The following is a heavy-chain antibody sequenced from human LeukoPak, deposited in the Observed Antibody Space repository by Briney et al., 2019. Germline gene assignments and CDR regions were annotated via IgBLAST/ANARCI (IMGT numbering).Heavy chain of an antibody. CDR3: ATATIYSGSHTVFDY. D-gene: IGHD1-26*01. J-gene: IGHJ4*02. Sequence: ASVKVSCKVSGYTLTELSMHWVRQAPGKGLEWMGGFDPEDGETIYAQKFQGRVTMTEDTSTDTAYMELSSLRSEDTAVYYCATATIYSGSHTVFDYWGQGTLVTISS. CDR2: FDPEDGET. CDR1: GYTLTELS. V-gene: IGHV1-24*01.